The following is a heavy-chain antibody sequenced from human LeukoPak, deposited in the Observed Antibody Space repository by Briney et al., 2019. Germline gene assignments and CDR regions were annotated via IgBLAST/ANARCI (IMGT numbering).Heavy chain of an antibody. Sequence: GGSLRLSCAASGFTFSSYAMSWVRQAPGKGLEWVSAISGSGGSTYYADSVKGRFTISRDNSRNTLYLQMNSLRAEDTAVYYCAKGATYYDSWSGNNVYMDVWGKGTTVTVSS. D-gene: IGHD3-3*01. V-gene: IGHV3-23*01. J-gene: IGHJ6*03. CDR3: AKGATYYDSWSGNNVYMDV. CDR2: ISGSGGST. CDR1: GFTFSSYA.